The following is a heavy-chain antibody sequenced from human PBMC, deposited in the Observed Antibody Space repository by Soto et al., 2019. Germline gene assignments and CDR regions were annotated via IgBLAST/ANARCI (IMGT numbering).Heavy chain of an antibody. D-gene: IGHD3-22*01. CDR1: GYSFTSYW. V-gene: IGHV5-51*01. CDR3: ARHSRTYYYDSSGYSYYYGMDV. Sequence: GESLKISCKGSGYSFTSYWIGWVRQMPGKGLEWMGITYPGDSDTRYSPSFQGQVTISADKSISTAYLQWSSLKASDTAMYYCARHSRTYYYDSSGYSYYYGMDVWGQGTTVTVSS. J-gene: IGHJ6*02. CDR2: TYPGDSDT.